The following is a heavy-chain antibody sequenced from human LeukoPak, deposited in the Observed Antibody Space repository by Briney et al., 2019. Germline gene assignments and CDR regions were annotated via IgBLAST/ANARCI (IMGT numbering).Heavy chain of an antibody. CDR3: ARARFREFVFDY. CDR2: ISAYNGNT. D-gene: IGHD3-10*01. Sequence: WMGWISAYNGNTNYAQKLQGRVTMTTDTSTSTAYMELRSLRSDDTAVYYCARARFREFVFDYWAREPWSPSPQ. J-gene: IGHJ4*02. V-gene: IGHV1-18*01.